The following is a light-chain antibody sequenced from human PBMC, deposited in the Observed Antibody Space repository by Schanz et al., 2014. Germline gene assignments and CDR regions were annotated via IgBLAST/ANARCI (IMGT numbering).Light chain of an antibody. Sequence: EIVLTQSPGTLSLSPGERATLSCRASQSVTSTYLAWYQLKPGQAPRLLIYGASSRATGTPDRFSGSGSGTDFTLTISRLEPEDFAVYYCQQYVTSPYTFGQGTKLEIK. J-gene: IGKJ2*01. CDR2: GAS. V-gene: IGKV3-20*01. CDR3: QQYVTSPYT. CDR1: QSVTSTY.